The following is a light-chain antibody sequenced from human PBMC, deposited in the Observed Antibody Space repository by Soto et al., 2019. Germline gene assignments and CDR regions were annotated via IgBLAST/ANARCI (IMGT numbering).Light chain of an antibody. CDR2: GAS. J-gene: IGKJ3*01. V-gene: IGKV3-20*01. CDR3: QQYGSSSFA. CDR1: QSISGTY. Sequence: EIVWTKSPGTLSLTPGERATLSCRARQSISGTYLAWYQKKPGQAPRLLLYGASSRATGIPDRFSGSGYGTDFTLTISRLEPEDCAVYYCQQYGSSSFAFGPGTKVEIK.